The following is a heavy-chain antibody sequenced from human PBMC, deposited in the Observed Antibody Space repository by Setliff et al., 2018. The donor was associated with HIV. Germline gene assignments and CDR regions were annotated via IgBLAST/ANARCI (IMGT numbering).Heavy chain of an antibody. J-gene: IGHJ4*02. Sequence: ASVKVSCKASGGTFSYYAISWVRQAPGQGLEWMGGIIPMFGTTNYAQKFQGRVTITADESTSTAYMELRSLRSEDTAVYFCARVADIVARLDYWGQGTLVTVSS. V-gene: IGHV1-69*13. CDR2: IIPMFGTT. D-gene: IGHD5-12*01. CDR3: ARVADIVARLDY. CDR1: GGTFSYYA.